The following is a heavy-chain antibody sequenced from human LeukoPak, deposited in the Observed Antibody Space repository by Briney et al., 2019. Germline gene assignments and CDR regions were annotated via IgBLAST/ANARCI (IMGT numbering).Heavy chain of an antibody. V-gene: IGHV3-7*01. J-gene: IGHJ4*02. CDR2: LKEDGSDR. Sequence: GGSLRLSCAASGFTLSNHWMSWVRQAPGKGLEWVASLKEDGSDRWYEASVEGRFAISRDNAKNSLFLQMNSLKAEDTAVYYCVRVDKKFEDSGYRSFDYWGQGTLVSVPS. CDR1: GFTLSNHW. CDR3: VRVDKKFEDSGYRSFDY. D-gene: IGHD3-22*01.